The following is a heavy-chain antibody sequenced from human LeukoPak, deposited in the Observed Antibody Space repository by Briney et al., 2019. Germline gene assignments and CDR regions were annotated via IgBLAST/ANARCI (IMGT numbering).Heavy chain of an antibody. CDR1: GNSISSGDNY. CDR2: IYTSGST. CDR3: ARASYSYDINGWVPFDY. D-gene: IGHD3-22*01. Sequence: SETLSLTCTVSGNSISSGDNYWSWIRQPAGKGLEWIGRIYTSGSTNYNPSLKSRVTISGDTSKNQFSLRLSSVSAADTAVYYCARASYSYDINGWVPFDYWGQGTLVTVSS. J-gene: IGHJ4*02. V-gene: IGHV4-61*02.